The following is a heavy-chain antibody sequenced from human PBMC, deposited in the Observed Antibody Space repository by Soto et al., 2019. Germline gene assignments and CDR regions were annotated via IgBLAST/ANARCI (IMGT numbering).Heavy chain of an antibody. D-gene: IGHD2-2*01. CDR3: ARATIVVVPAAPHFDY. V-gene: IGHV1-2*04. CDR2: INPNSGGT. CDR1: GYTFTGYY. J-gene: IGHJ4*02. Sequence: APVKGSRKASGYTFTGYYMHSGRQAPRQGLEWMGWINPNSGGTNYAQKFQGWVTMTRDTSISTAYMELSRLRSDDTAVYYCARATIVVVPAAPHFDYWGQGTLVTVSS.